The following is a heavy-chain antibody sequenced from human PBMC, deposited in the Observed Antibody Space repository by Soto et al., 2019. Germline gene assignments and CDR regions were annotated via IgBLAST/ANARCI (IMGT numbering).Heavy chain of an antibody. CDR1: GGSFSGYY. CDR3: AGAKKYLAYYYYMDV. D-gene: IGHD2-2*01. J-gene: IGHJ6*03. V-gene: IGHV4-34*01. Sequence: PSETLSLTCAVYGGSFSGYYWSWIRQPPGKGLEWIGEINHSGSTNYNPSLKSRVTISVDTSKNQFSLKLSSVTAADTAVYYCAGAKKYLAYYYYMDVWGKGTTVTVSS. CDR2: INHSGST.